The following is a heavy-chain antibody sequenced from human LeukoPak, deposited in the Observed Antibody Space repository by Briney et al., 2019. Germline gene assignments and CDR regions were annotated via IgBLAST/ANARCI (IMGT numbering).Heavy chain of an antibody. CDR1: GGTFSSLP. CDR3: AKGGYYDVDATDV. CDR2: IIPYLDIP. Sequence: GSSVKVSCKAFGGTFSSLPISWVRQAPGQGLEWMGRIIPYLDIPKYAQKFEDRVTITADKSTSTAYMELRSLRSDDTAVYYCAKGGYYDVDATDVWGQGTTVAVSS. D-gene: IGHD3-22*01. V-gene: IGHV1-69*04. J-gene: IGHJ6*02.